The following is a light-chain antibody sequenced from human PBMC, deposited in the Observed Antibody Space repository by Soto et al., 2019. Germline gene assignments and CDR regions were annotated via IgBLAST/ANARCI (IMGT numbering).Light chain of an antibody. V-gene: IGKV1-33*01. CDR3: QHYHNFPIT. CDR1: QDIGIY. Sequence: DIHMTQWPSSLSASLRERVTITCQASQDIGIYLNWYQQKPGKAPKLLIYDATNLEVGVPSRFSGSGSGTDFTFTISSLQPEDIATYYCQHYHNFPITFGQGTRLEIK. CDR2: DAT. J-gene: IGKJ5*01.